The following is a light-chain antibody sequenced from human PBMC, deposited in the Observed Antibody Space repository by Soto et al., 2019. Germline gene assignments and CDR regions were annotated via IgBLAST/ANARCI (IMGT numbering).Light chain of an antibody. J-gene: IGKJ1*01. CDR3: LLDYAYFWA. Sequence: AIQLTQSPSSLSASVGARVTITCRASQGIRSALGWYQQKPGKVPKLLLYAASTLQSGVPSRFSGSGFGTDFTPTINSLQPEDFATYYCLLDYAYFWAFGHGTKVEVK. CDR2: AAS. CDR1: QGIRSA. V-gene: IGKV1-6*01.